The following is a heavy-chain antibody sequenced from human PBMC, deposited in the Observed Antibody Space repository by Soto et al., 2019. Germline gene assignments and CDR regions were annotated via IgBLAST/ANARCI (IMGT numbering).Heavy chain of an antibody. CDR1: GGSFSGYY. J-gene: IGHJ4*02. V-gene: IGHV4-34*01. Sequence: QVQLQQCGAGLLKPSETLSLTCSVYGGSFSGYYWSWIRQPTGKGLEWIGEINHSGSTNYNPSLKSRVNISVDTSKNQFSLQLSSVTAADKALYYCANRRLYSSSSAFRRPPYEDYWGQGTLVTVSS. CDR3: ANRRLYSSSSAFRRPPYEDY. CDR2: INHSGST. D-gene: IGHD6-6*01.